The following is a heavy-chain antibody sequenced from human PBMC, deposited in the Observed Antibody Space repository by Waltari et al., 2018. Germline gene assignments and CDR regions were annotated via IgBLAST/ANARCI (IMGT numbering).Heavy chain of an antibody. V-gene: IGHV4-34*01. CDR3: ARDQGIYDSSGYYNSRYYGMDV. J-gene: IGHJ6*02. Sequence: QVQLQQWGAGLLKPSETLPLTCAVYGGSFSGYYWSWIRQPPGKGLEWIGEINHSGSTNYNPPRKSRVTISVDTSKNHFSRKLSSVTAADTAVYYCARDQGIYDSSGYYNSRYYGMDVWGQGTTVTVSS. D-gene: IGHD3-22*01. CDR2: INHSGST. CDR1: GGSFSGYY.